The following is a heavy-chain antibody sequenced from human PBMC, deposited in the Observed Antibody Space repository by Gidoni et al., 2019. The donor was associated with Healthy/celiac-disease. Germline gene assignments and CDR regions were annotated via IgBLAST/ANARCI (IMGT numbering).Heavy chain of an antibody. CDR2: INYSGST. CDR1: GGSISSSSYY. J-gene: IGHJ4*02. CDR3: ARPATVTTLLSFDY. D-gene: IGHD4-17*01. V-gene: IGHV4-39*01. Sequence: QLQLQESGPGLLKPSETLSLTCTVSGGSISSSSYYWCLIRQPPGKGLEWIGSINYSGSTYYNQSLKSRVTIYVDTSKNQFYLKLSSVTAADTAVYYCARPATVTTLLSFDYWGQGTLVTVSS.